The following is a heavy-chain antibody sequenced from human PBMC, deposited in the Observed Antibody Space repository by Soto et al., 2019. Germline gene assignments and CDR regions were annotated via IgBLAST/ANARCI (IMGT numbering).Heavy chain of an antibody. J-gene: IGHJ6*02. V-gene: IGHV1-18*04. CDR1: GYTFTSYG. CDR3: ARDAPPYGSGSYYGMDV. CDR2: ISAYNGNT. Sequence: ASVKVSCKASGYTFTSYGISWVRQAPGQGLEWMGWISAYNGNTNNAQKLQGRVTMTTDTSTSKAYMELRSLRSDDTAVYYSARDAPPYGSGSYYGMDVWGQGTTVTVSS. D-gene: IGHD3-10*01.